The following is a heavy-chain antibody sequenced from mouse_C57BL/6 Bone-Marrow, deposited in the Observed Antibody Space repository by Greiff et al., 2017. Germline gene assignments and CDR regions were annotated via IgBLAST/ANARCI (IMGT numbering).Heavy chain of an antibody. V-gene: IGHV5-17*01. J-gene: IGHJ1*03. Sequence: EVKLVESGGGLVKPGGSLKLSCAASGFTFSDYGMHWVRQAPEKGLEWVAYISSGSSTIYYADTVKGRFTISRDNAKNTLFLQMTSLRSEDTAMYYCARRPDYYGSSYWYCDVWGTGTTVTVSS. CDR1: GFTFSDYG. CDR3: ARRPDYYGSSYWYCDV. CDR2: ISSGSSTI. D-gene: IGHD1-1*01.